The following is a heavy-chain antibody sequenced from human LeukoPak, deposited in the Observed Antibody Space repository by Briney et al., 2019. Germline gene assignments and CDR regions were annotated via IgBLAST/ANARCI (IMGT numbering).Heavy chain of an antibody. J-gene: IGHJ4*02. CDR2: INHSGST. CDR1: GGSFSGYY. CDR3: ARHGGYLLHPQPFDY. Sequence: SETLSLTCAVYGGSFSGYYWSWIRQPPGKGLEWIGEINHSGSTNYNPSLKSRVTISVDTSKNQFSLKLSSVTAADTAVYYCARHGGYLLHPQPFDYWGQGTLVTVSS. D-gene: IGHD3-16*01. V-gene: IGHV4-34*01.